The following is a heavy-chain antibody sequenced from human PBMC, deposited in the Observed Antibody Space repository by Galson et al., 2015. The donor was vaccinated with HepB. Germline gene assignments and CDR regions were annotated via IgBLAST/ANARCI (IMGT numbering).Heavy chain of an antibody. J-gene: IGHJ6*03. V-gene: IGHV1-69*10. CDR3: ARGWYYGSGSYFSYYYMDV. D-gene: IGHD3-10*01. Sequence: SVKVSCKASGGTFSSYAISWVRQAPGQGLEWMGGIIPILGIANYAQKFQGRVTITADKSTSTAYMELSSLRSEDTAVYYCARGWYYGSGSYFSYYYMDVWGKGTTVTVSS. CDR1: GGTFSSYA. CDR2: IIPILGIA.